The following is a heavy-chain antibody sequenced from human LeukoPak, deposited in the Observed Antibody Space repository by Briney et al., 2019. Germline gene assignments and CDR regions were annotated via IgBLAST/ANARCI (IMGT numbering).Heavy chain of an antibody. D-gene: IGHD4-17*01. CDR2: VRVNWRT. Sequence: KASETLSLTCIVSGYSINSGYYWGWIRQPPGKGLEWIGSVRVNWRTYYSPSLKSRVTISVDTSKNQFSLNLSSVTAADTAVYYCAKLLYGDPRYWYFDLWGRGTLVTVSS. CDR1: GYSINSGYY. V-gene: IGHV4-38-2*02. CDR3: AKLLYGDPRYWYFDL. J-gene: IGHJ2*01.